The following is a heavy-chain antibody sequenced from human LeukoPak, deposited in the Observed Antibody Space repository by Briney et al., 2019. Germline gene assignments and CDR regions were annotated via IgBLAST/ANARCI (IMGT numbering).Heavy chain of an antibody. CDR3: ARDSEVRRNLWHY. V-gene: IGHV1-69*13. CDR1: GGTFSSYA. D-gene: IGHD3-10*01. CDR2: IVPIFGTA. Sequence: SVKVSCKASGGTFSSYAISWVRQAPGQGLERMGGIVPIFGTANYAQQFQGRVTITADESTSTVYMELSSLRSEDTAVYYCARDSEVRRNLWHYWGQGTLVTVSS. J-gene: IGHJ4*02.